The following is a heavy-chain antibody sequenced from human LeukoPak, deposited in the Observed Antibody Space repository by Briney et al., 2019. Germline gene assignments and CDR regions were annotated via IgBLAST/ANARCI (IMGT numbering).Heavy chain of an antibody. D-gene: IGHD5-18*01. CDR3: ARVRGPGYSYAEYYFDY. Sequence: GGSLRLSCAASGFTFSSYSMNWVRQAPGKGLEWVSSISSSSSYIYYADSVKGRFTISRDNAKNSLYLQMNSLRAEDTAVYYCARVRGPGYSYAEYYFDYWGQGTLVTVSS. J-gene: IGHJ4*02. CDR1: GFTFSSYS. CDR2: ISSSSSYI. V-gene: IGHV3-21*01.